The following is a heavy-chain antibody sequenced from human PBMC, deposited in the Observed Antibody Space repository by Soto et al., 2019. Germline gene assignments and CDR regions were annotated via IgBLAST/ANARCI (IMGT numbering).Heavy chain of an antibody. D-gene: IGHD5-12*01. CDR1: GYSFASYW. CDR2: IFPGDSDT. Sequence: GESLNISCQGSGYSFASYWIGWVRQMPGKGLEWMGIIFPGDSDTRYSPSFQGQVTISADKSTSTAYLQWSSLKASDTAMYYCARIPTGRDGYNYFDSWGQGNLVTV. J-gene: IGHJ4*02. CDR3: ARIPTGRDGYNYFDS. V-gene: IGHV5-51*01.